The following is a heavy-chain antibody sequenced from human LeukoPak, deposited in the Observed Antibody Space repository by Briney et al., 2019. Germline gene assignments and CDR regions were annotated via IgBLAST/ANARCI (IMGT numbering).Heavy chain of an antibody. J-gene: IGHJ6*03. CDR3: AAADPYYYYYMDV. D-gene: IGHD6-13*01. CDR2: INPSGGST. V-gene: IGHV1-46*01. CDR1: GYTFTSYY. Sequence: ASVKVSCKASGYTFTSYYMHLVRQAPGQGLEWMGIINPSGGSTSYAQKFQGRVTMTRDTSTSTVYMELSSLRSEDTAVYYCAAADPYYYYYMDVWGKGTTVTVSS.